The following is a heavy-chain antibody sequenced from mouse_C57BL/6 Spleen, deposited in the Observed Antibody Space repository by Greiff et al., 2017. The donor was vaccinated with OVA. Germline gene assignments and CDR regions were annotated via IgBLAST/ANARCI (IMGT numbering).Heavy chain of an antibody. CDR1: GYSITSGYY. Sequence: VQLQESGPGLVKPSPSLSLTCSVTGYSITSGYYWNWIRQFPGNKLEWMGYIRYDGSNNYNPSLKNRTSITLDTAKNQCFLKLNSVTTEDKATYYCARGELGYFDYWGQGTTLTVSS. CDR2: IRYDGSN. V-gene: IGHV3-6*01. J-gene: IGHJ2*01. CDR3: ARGELGYFDY.